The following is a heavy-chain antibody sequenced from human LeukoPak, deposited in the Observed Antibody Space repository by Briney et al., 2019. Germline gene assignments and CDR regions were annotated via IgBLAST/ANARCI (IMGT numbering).Heavy chain of an antibody. CDR2: IYHSGST. Sequence: SETLSLTCTVSGYSISSGYYWGRIRQPPGKGREWIGSIYHSGSTYYNPSLKSRVTISVDTSKNQFSLKLSSVTAADTAVYYCAREVSQAGYCSSPSCYEMDVWGKGTTVTVSS. CDR3: AREVSQAGYCSSPSCYEMDV. V-gene: IGHV4-38-2*02. J-gene: IGHJ6*04. CDR1: GYSISSGYY. D-gene: IGHD2-2*01.